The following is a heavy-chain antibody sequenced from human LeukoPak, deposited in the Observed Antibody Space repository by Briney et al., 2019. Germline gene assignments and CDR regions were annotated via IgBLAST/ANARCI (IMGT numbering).Heavy chain of an antibody. CDR2: INLDGSDK. CDR1: GFTINTKY. D-gene: IGHD3-10*02. Sequence: GGSLRLSCAASGFTINTKYMSWVRQAPGKGLEWVGNINLDGSDKYYGDSVKGRFTISRDNAKNSLYLQMNSLRAEDTAVYYCAELGITMIGGVWGKGTTVTVSS. CDR3: AELGITMIGGV. J-gene: IGHJ6*04. V-gene: IGHV3-7*01.